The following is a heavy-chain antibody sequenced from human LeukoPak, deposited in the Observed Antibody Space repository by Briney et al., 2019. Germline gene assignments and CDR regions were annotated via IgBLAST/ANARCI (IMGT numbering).Heavy chain of an antibody. D-gene: IGHD3-22*01. V-gene: IGHV5-51*01. CDR2: IYPGDSDT. CDR1: GSIFTSYW. CDR3: ASSEYYYDSSGYPYNYFDY. J-gene: IGHJ4*02. Sequence: GESLKISCKGSGSIFTSYWIGWVRQLPGKGLEWMGIIYPGDSDTRYSPSFQGQVTISADKSISTAYLQWSSLKASDTAMYYCASSEYYYDSSGYPYNYFDYWGQGTLVTVSS.